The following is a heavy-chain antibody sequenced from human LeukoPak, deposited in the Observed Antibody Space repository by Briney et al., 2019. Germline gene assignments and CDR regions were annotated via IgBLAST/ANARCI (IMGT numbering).Heavy chain of an antibody. D-gene: IGHD3-3*01. CDR2: MNPNSGNT. J-gene: IGHJ5*02. Sequence: ASVKASCKASGYTFTSYDINWVRQATGQGLEWMGWMNPNSGNTGYAQKFQGRVTMTRNTSISTAYMELSSLRSEDTAVYYCARGHYDFWSGRAGNWFDPWGQGTLVTVSS. CDR3: ARGHYDFWSGRAGNWFDP. V-gene: IGHV1-8*01. CDR1: GYTFTSYD.